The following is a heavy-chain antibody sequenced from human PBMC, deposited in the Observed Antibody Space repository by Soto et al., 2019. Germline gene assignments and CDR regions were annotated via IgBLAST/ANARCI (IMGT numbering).Heavy chain of an antibody. CDR3: ARDEPDYGDYPEY. V-gene: IGHV4-61*01. CDR1: GGSVGSGSYY. J-gene: IGHJ4*02. CDR2: IYYSGST. Sequence: SETLSLTCTVSGGSVGSGSYYWSWIRQPPGKGLEWIGYIYYSGSTNYNPSLKSRVTISVDTSKNQFSLKLSSVTAADTAVYCCARDEPDYGDYPEYWGQGTLVTVSS. D-gene: IGHD4-17*01.